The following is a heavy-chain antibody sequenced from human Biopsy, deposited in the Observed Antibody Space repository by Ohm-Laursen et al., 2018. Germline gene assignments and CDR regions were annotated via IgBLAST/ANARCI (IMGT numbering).Heavy chain of an antibody. CDR2: ISYIGST. V-gene: IGHV4-61*01. J-gene: IGHJ4*02. CDR1: GASVTSGSYY. Sequence: PVTLSLTCTVSGASVTSGSYYWSWIRQPPGKGLEWLGYISYIGSTNYNPSLKSRVTISVDTAKNHFFLKLTSVTAADTAVYYCARESALAGDFDSWGQGTLVTVSS. CDR3: ARESALAGDFDS. D-gene: IGHD6-19*01.